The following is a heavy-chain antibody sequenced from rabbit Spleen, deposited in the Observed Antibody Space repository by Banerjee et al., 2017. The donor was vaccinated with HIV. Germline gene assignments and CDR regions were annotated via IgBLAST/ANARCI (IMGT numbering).Heavy chain of an antibody. D-gene: IGHD1-1*01. Sequence: APGKGLEWIGYIVPIFGVTAYATWVNGRFTISSDNAQNTLYLQLNSLTAADTATYFCARDTSSSFSSYGMDLWGQGTLVTVS. J-gene: IGHJ6*01. V-gene: IGHV1S7*01. CDR2: IVPIFGVT. CDR3: ARDTSSSFSSYGMDL.